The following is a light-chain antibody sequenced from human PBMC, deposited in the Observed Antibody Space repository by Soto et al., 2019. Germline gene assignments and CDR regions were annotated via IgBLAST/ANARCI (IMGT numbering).Light chain of an antibody. CDR2: DAI. Sequence: AIQLTQSPSSLSADVGDRVTITCRASQGIDDDVAWFQQRPGRAPRLLIYDAINVQSGVPSRFSGSVSGAYFRLTISSLQPEDSATYYFFQNFNYPRTFDPGNRVDI. J-gene: IGKJ3*01. V-gene: IGKV1-6*01. CDR1: QGIDDD. CDR3: FQNFNYPRT.